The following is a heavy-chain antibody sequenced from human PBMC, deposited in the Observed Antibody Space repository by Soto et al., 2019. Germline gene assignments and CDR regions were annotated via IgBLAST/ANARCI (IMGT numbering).Heavy chain of an antibody. D-gene: IGHD2-2*01. Sequence: SETLSLTCTVSGGSISSGDYYWSWIRQPPGKGLEWIGYIYYSGSTYYNPSLKSRVTISVDTSKNQFSLKLSSVTAADTAVYYCAREFNSAAMFQDGDWFDPWGQGTLVTVSS. V-gene: IGHV4-30-4*01. CDR1: GGSISSGDYY. CDR3: AREFNSAAMFQDGDWFDP. J-gene: IGHJ5*02. CDR2: IYYSGST.